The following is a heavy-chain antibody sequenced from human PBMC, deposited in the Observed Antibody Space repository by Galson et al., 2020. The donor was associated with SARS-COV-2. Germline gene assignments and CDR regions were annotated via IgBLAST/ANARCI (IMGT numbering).Heavy chain of an antibody. D-gene: IGHD3-22*01. V-gene: IGHV4-38-2*02. Sequence: SETLSLTCTVSGHSVSTTNYWGWVRQPPGRGLAWIGSVYPSGTTYYNPSLKSRVTISVDTSKNQFSLRLDSVTAADTALYYCARQGVNMIVLVTVPGWYFDLWGRGTLVTVSS. CDR1: GHSVSTTNY. CDR3: ARQGVNMIVLVTVPGWYFDL. J-gene: IGHJ2*01. CDR2: VYPSGTT.